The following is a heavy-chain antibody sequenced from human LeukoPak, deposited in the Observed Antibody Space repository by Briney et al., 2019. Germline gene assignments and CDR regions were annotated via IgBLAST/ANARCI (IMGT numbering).Heavy chain of an antibody. Sequence: SETLSLTCTVSGGSISSGSYYWSWIRQPAGKGLEWIGRIYTSGSTNYNPSLKSRVTISVDTSKNQFSLNLSSVTAADTAVYYCARARYYYDSSGYYYELDDYWGQGTLVTVSS. CDR1: GGSISSGSYY. V-gene: IGHV4-61*02. CDR3: ARARYYYDSSGYYYELDDY. CDR2: IYTSGST. J-gene: IGHJ4*02. D-gene: IGHD3-22*01.